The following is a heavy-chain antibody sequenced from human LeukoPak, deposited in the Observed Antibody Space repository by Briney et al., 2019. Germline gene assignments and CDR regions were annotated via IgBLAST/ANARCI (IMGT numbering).Heavy chain of an antibody. CDR1: GDSINKYF. CDR3: ARERHDLWSAYHLDS. CDR2: IYKRGTK. D-gene: IGHD3-3*01. V-gene: IGHV4-59*01. J-gene: IGHJ4*02. Sequence: PSGTLSLTCTVSGDSINKYFWSWIPHPPGNGLQWIGYIYKRGTKEYNPSLKSRGAMSIDTSKNQFSLNLTSVSAADTAICYCARERHDLWSAYHLDSWGQGTLVTVSS.